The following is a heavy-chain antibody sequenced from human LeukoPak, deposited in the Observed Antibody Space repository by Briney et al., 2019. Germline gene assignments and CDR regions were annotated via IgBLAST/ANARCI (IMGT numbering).Heavy chain of an antibody. CDR1: GGSISSYY. V-gene: IGHV4-59*01. CDR3: ARDNMVRGEVGAFDI. J-gene: IGHJ3*02. CDR2: IYYSGST. Sequence: SETLSLTCTVSGGSISSYYWSWIRQPPGKGLEWIGYIYYSGSTNYNPSLKSRVTISVDTTKNQFSLKLSSVTAADTAVYYCARDNMVRGEVGAFDIWGQGTMVTVSS. D-gene: IGHD3-10*01.